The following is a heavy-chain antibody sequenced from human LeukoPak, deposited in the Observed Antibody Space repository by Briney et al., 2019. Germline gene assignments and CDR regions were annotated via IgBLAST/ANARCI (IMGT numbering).Heavy chain of an antibody. CDR2: INPSGGSS. J-gene: IGHJ4*02. Sequence: GASVRVSCKASGYTFTSYYMHWVRQAPGLGLEWMGIINPSGGSSSYAQKFQGRVTMTRDTSTSTVYMELSSLRSVDTAVYYCARDYAYGSGSAYYFDYWGQGTLVTVSS. CDR1: GYTFTSYY. V-gene: IGHV1-46*01. CDR3: ARDYAYGSGSAYYFDY. D-gene: IGHD3-10*01.